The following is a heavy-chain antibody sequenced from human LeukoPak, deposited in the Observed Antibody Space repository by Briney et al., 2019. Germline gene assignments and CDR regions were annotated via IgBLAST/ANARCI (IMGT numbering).Heavy chain of an antibody. CDR3: ARAGIVVVTPTAFDY. Sequence: ASVKVSCKASGYTFVSYGITWVRQAPGQGLEWMGWISVYNGDTKYAQNLQGRVTLTTDTSTSTAYMEVRSLRSDDAAVYYCARAGIVVVTPTAFDYWGQGTLVIVSS. V-gene: IGHV1-18*04. D-gene: IGHD2-21*02. CDR1: GYTFVSYG. J-gene: IGHJ4*02. CDR2: ISVYNGDT.